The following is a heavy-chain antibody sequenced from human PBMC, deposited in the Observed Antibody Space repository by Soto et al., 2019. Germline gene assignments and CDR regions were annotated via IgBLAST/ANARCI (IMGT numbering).Heavy chain of an antibody. Sequence: GESLKISCKGSGYSFTSYWIGWVRQMPGKGLEWMGIIYPGDSDTRYSPSFQGQVTISADKSISTAYLQWSSLKASDTAVYYCARDAARDDSSGYYSGSGMDVWGQGTTVTVSS. J-gene: IGHJ6*02. D-gene: IGHD3-22*01. CDR1: GYSFTSYW. V-gene: IGHV5-51*01. CDR3: ARDAARDDSSGYYSGSGMDV. CDR2: IYPGDSDT.